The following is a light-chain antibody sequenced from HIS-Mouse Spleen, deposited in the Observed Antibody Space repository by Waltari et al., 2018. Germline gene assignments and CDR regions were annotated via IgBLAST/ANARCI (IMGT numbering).Light chain of an antibody. Sequence: QSAPTQPASVSGSPGQSITLSCTGTSSHVGSYNLLSWYQQHPGKAPKLMIYEGSKRPSGVSNSFSGSKSGNTASLTISGLQAEDEADYYCCSYAGSSTWVFGGGTKLTVL. J-gene: IGLJ3*02. V-gene: IGLV2-23*01. CDR1: SSHVGSYNL. CDR2: EGS. CDR3: CSYAGSSTWV.